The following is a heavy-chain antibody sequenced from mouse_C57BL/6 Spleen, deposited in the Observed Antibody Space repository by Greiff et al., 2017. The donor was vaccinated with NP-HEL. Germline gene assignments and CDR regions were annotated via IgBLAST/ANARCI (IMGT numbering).Heavy chain of an antibody. D-gene: IGHD2-4*01. CDR3: ARGDYDYDLFDY. V-gene: IGHV1-64*01. CDR1: GYTFTSYW. J-gene: IGHJ2*01. CDR2: IHPNSGST. Sequence: VQLQQPGAELVKPGASVKLSCKASGYTFTSYWIHWVKQRPGQGLEWIGMIHPNSGSTNYNEKFKSKATLTVDKSSSTAYMQLSSLTSEDSAVYYCARGDYDYDLFDYWGQGTTLTVSS.